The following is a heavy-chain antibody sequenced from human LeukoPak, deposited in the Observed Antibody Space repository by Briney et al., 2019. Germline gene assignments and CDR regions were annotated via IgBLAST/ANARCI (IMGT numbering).Heavy chain of an antibody. Sequence: GGSLRLSCAASGFTFSSYAMSWVRQAPGKGLEWVSTISVSGGSTYYADSVKGRFTISRDNSKNTLYLQANSLRAEDTAVYYCAKEGRPGDYYYGMDVWGQGTTVTVSS. CDR1: GFTFSSYA. CDR2: ISVSGGST. V-gene: IGHV3-23*01. CDR3: AKEGRPGDYYYGMDV. J-gene: IGHJ6*02.